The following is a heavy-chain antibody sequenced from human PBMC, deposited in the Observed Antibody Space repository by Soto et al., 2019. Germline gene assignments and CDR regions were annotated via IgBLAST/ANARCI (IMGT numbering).Heavy chain of an antibody. D-gene: IGHD1-1*01. CDR2: ISSSSSTI. V-gene: IGHV3-48*01. Sequence: GGSLRLSCAASGYTFSSYSMNWVRQAPGKGLEWVSYISSSSSTIYYADSVKGRFTISRDNAKNSLYLQMNSLRAEDTAVYYCARTGTTLDYWGQGTLVTVSS. J-gene: IGHJ4*02. CDR3: ARTGTTLDY. CDR1: GYTFSSYS.